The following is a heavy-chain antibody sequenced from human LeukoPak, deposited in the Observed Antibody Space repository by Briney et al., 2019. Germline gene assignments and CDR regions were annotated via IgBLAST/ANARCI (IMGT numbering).Heavy chain of an antibody. Sequence: PSETLSLTCTVSGGSISSGGYYWSWIRQHPGKGLEWIGYIYYSGSTYYNPSLKGRVTISVDTSKNQFSLKLSSVTAADTAVYYCARADYDFWSGIPADAFDIWGQGTMVTVSS. V-gene: IGHV4-31*03. D-gene: IGHD3-3*01. J-gene: IGHJ3*02. CDR2: IYYSGST. CDR1: GGSISSGGYY. CDR3: ARADYDFWSGIPADAFDI.